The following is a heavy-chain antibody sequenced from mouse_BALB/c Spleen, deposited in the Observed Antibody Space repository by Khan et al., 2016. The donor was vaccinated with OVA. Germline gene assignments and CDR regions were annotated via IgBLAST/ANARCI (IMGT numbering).Heavy chain of an antibody. D-gene: IGHD3-2*02. J-gene: IGHJ3*01. V-gene: IGHV1-77*01. CDR3: ARAGYGGFAY. CDR2: IYPGSGYT. CDR1: GYTFTDFL. Sequence: QVQLQQSGPDLVKPGASVKMSCKASGYTFTDFLISWVKQRPGQGLEWIGEIYPGSGYTYYNEKFRGKAILPSDKSSNTAYMQLNSLTSEDSAVYFCARAGYGGFAYWGQGALVTVSA.